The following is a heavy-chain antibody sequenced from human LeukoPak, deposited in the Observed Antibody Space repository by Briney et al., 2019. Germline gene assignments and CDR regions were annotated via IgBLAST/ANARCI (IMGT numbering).Heavy chain of an antibody. CDR1: GFTFRSYW. CDR3: ARGLYWFDP. Sequence: PGGSLRLSCAASGFTFRSYWMHWVRQAPGKGLVWVSHINSDGSTTSYADSVKGRFAISRDNAKNTLNLQINSPRAEDTAVYYCARGLYWFDPWGQGTLVTVSS. V-gene: IGHV3-74*01. CDR2: INSDGSTT. J-gene: IGHJ5*02.